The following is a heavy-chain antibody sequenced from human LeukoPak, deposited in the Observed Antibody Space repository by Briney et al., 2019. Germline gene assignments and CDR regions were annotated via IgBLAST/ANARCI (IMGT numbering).Heavy chain of an antibody. D-gene: IGHD3-16*01. CDR3: ARARRLGANDRKVNAFDI. J-gene: IGHJ3*02. Sequence: GGSLRLSCAASGFTFSSYWMTWVRQAPGKGLEWVANIKQDGSEKYYVDALNGRFTSSIDNAKNSLYLQMNSLRAEETAVYYCARARRLGANDRKVNAFDIWGQGTMVTVSS. CDR2: IKQDGSEK. CDR1: GFTFSSYW. V-gene: IGHV3-7*01.